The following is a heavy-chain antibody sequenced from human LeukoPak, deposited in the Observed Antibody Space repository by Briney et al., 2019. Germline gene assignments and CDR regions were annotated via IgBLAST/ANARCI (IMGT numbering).Heavy chain of an antibody. D-gene: IGHD2-2*01. CDR3: AREGDIVVVPAAENSYYYYGMDV. CDR1: GFTFSSYS. CDR2: ISSSSSYI. Sequence: PGGSLRLSCAASGFTFSSYSMNWVRQAPGKGLEWVSSISSSSSYIYYADSVKGRFTISRDNAKNSLYLQMNSLRAEDTAVYYCAREGDIVVVPAAENSYYYYGMDVWGQGTTVTVSS. V-gene: IGHV3-21*01. J-gene: IGHJ6*02.